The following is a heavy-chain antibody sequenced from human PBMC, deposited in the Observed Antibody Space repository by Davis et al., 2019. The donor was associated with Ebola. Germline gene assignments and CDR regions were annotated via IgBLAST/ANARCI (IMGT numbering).Heavy chain of an antibody. CDR2: ISYDGSNK. V-gene: IGHV3-30*18. CDR3: AKGGYGPNYDAFDI. D-gene: IGHD1-7*01. Sequence: GESLKISCAASGFTFSSYGMHWVRQAPGKGLEWVAVISYDGSNKYYADSVKGRFTISRDNSKSTLYLQMNSLRAEDTAVYYCAKGGYGPNYDAFDIWGQGTTVTVSS. CDR1: GFTFSSYG. J-gene: IGHJ3*02.